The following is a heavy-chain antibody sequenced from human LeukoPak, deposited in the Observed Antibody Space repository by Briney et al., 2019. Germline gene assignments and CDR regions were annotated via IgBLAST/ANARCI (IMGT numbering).Heavy chain of an antibody. CDR3: ARGTYGDYARGPYYFDY. V-gene: IGHV4-59*12. CDR2: IYYSGST. D-gene: IGHD4-17*01. J-gene: IGHJ4*02. CDR1: GGSITSYH. Sequence: SETLSLTCTVSGGSITSYHWSWIRQPPGKGLEWIGYIYYSGSTKYNPSLMSRVTISVDRSKNQFSLKLSSVTAADTAVYYCARGTYGDYARGPYYFDYWGQGTLVTVSS.